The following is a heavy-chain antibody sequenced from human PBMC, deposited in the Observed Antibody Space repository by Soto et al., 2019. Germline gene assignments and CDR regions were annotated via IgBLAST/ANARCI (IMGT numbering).Heavy chain of an antibody. V-gene: IGHV3-74*01. CDR3: TRGLGGGSC. CDR2: INTDGSST. Sequence: EVQLVESGGGLIQPGGSLRLSCAASGYTFSSYGMHWVRQAPGKGLVWVSRINTDGSSTSYADTVEGRFTISRDNAKNTLYLQMNSLRAEDTAVYYCTRGLGGGSCWGQGTRVTVSS. D-gene: IGHD2-15*01. J-gene: IGHJ4*02. CDR1: GYTFSSYG.